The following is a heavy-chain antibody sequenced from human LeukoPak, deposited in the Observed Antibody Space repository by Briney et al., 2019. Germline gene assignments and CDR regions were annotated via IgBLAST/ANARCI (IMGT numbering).Heavy chain of an antibody. V-gene: IGHV1-46*01. J-gene: IGHJ3*02. CDR2: INPRGGST. Sequence: ASVKVSCKASGYTFTSYYMQWVRQAPGQGLEWMGIINPRGGSTSYTQKFQGRVTMTRDTSTSTVYMELSSLRSEDTAVYYCARVKSYYYDTSDKDAFDIWGQGTMVTVSS. CDR3: ARVKSYYYDTSDKDAFDI. D-gene: IGHD3-22*01. CDR1: GYTFTSYY.